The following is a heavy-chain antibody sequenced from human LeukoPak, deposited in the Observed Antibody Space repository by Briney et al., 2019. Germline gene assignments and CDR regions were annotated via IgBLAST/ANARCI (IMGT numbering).Heavy chain of an antibody. CDR2: ISWNSGSI. CDR1: GFTFDDYA. Sequence: PGGSLRLSCAASGFTFDDYAMHWVRQAPGKGLEWVSGISWNSGSIGYADSVKGRFTISRDNAKNSLYLQMNSLRAEDTALYYCAKDQGAAVSRLFDPWGQGTLVTVSS. D-gene: IGHD5/OR15-5a*01. CDR3: AKDQGAAVSRLFDP. V-gene: IGHV3-9*01. J-gene: IGHJ5*02.